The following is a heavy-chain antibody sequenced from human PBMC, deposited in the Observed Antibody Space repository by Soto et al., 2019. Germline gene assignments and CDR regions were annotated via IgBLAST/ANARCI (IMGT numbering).Heavy chain of an antibody. J-gene: IGHJ3*01. CDR2: ISGSGDST. V-gene: IGHV3-23*01. CDR1: GFTFRSYA. Sequence: SLRLSCAASGFTFRSYAMSWVRQAPGRGLEWVSAISGSGDSTYYADSVKGRFTISRDNSENTLFLQMDSLRAEDTAVFYCAKMTGDPDAFDFWGQGTMVTVSS. D-gene: IGHD4-17*01. CDR3: AKMTGDPDAFDF.